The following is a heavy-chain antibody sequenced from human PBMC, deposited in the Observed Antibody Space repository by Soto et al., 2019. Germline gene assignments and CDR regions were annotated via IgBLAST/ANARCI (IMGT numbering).Heavy chain of an antibody. CDR3: ARQDGYALYYFDS. CDR2: IYPGGSDT. V-gene: IGHV5-51*01. D-gene: IGHD5-12*01. Sequence: PGESLKISCKGSGYSFNNYWIGWVRQMPGKGLEWMGIIYPGGSDTRYSPSFRGQVTISADKSISSAYLQWSSLKASDTAMYYCARQDGYALYYFDSWGQGTLVTVSS. CDR1: GYSFNNYW. J-gene: IGHJ4*02.